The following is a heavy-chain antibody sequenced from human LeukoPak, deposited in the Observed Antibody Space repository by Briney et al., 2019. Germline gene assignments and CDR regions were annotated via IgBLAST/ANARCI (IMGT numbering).Heavy chain of an antibody. D-gene: IGHD2-2*01. Sequence: QPGGSLRLSCAASGFTFSSYAMSWVRQAPGKGLEWVSAISGSGGSTYYADSVKGRFTISRDNSKNTLYLQMNSLRAEDTAVYYCAKDIVVVPTAGSRFDPWGQGTLVTVSS. CDR1: GFTFSSYA. CDR2: ISGSGGST. CDR3: AKDIVVVPTAGSRFDP. V-gene: IGHV3-23*01. J-gene: IGHJ5*02.